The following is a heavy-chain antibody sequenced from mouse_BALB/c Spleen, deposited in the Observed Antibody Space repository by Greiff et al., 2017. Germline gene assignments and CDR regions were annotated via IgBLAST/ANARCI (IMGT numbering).Heavy chain of an antibody. V-gene: IGHV1-63*02. Sequence: VQLQQSGAELVRPGTSVKISCKASGYTFTNYWLGWVKQRPGHGLEWIGDIYPGGGYTNYNEKFKGKATLTADTSSSTAYMQLSSLTSEDSAVYFCARNDGYPHYYAMDYWGQGTSVTVSS. D-gene: IGHD2-3*01. CDR2: IYPGGGYT. CDR3: ARNDGYPHYYAMDY. CDR1: GYTFTNYW. J-gene: IGHJ4*01.